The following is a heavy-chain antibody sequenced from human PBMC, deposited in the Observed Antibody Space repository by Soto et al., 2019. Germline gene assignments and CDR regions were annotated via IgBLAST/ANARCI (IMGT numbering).Heavy chain of an antibody. CDR2: ISWNSGSI. D-gene: IGHD6-6*01. V-gene: IGHV3-9*01. CDR3: AKGGGGGAARPPDAFDI. Sequence: EVQLVESGGGLVQPGRSLRLSCAASGFTFDDYAMHWVRQAPGKGLEWVSGISWNSGSIGYADSVKGRFTISRDNAKNSLYLQMNSRRAEDRALYYCAKGGGGGAARPPDAFDIWGQGTMVTVSS. CDR1: GFTFDDYA. J-gene: IGHJ3*02.